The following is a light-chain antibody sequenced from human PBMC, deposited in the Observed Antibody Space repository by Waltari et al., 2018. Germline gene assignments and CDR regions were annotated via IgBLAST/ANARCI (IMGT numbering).Light chain of an antibody. CDR1: QNIGTS. J-gene: IGKJ1*01. CDR2: AAS. Sequence: DIQMTQSPSSVSASVGDRVPITCRASQNIGTSLNWYQQKPGKAPKLLVHAASSLYSGVPSRFSGSGSGTDFTLTISSLQPEDFTTYYCQQSYSTPWTFGQGTKVEIK. V-gene: IGKV1-39*01. CDR3: QQSYSTPWT.